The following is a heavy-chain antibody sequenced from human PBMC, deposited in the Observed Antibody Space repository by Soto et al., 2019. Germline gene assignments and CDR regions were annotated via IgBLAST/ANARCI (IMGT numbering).Heavy chain of an antibody. CDR2: IIPILGVA. D-gene: IGHD1-26*01. J-gene: IGHJ4*02. CDR1: GCYT. Sequence: QVQLVQSGAEVKKPGSSVKVSCKASGCYTLSWVRQAPGQGLEWMGRIIPILGVANYAQKLQGRVTITADIPTSTAYMELSSLRSDDTAVYYCATVGRRAGATLPYFDYWGRGTLVTVSS. V-gene: IGHV1-69*02. CDR3: ATVGRRAGATLPYFDY.